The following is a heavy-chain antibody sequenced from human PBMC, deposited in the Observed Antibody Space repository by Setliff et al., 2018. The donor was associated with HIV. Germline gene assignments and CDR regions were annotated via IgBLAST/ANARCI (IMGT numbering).Heavy chain of an antibody. Sequence: GGSLRLSCAASGFTFSDHYMDWVRQAPGKGLEWVGRMRNKDYSYITDYAASVKGRFTISRDDLKNSLFLQMNSLKIEDTAVYYCASGSNQERSDYYYAFDIWGQGTMVTVSS. V-gene: IGHV3-72*01. D-gene: IGHD3-22*01. CDR2: MRNKDYSYIT. CDR1: GFTFSDHY. CDR3: ASGSNQERSDYYYAFDI. J-gene: IGHJ3*02.